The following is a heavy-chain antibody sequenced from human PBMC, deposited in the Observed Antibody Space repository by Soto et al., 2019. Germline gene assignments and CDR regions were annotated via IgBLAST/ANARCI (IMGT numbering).Heavy chain of an antibody. CDR3: ARDYYDSSGYQNTLYGMDV. J-gene: IGHJ6*02. CDR2: INPSGGST. Sequence: ASVKVACKASGYTFTSYYMHWVRQAPGQGLEWMGIINPSGGSTSYAQKFQGRVTMTRDTSTRTVQMELSSLRSEDTAVYYCARDYYDSSGYQNTLYGMDVWGQGPTVTVYS. D-gene: IGHD3-22*01. V-gene: IGHV1-46*01. CDR1: GYTFTSYY.